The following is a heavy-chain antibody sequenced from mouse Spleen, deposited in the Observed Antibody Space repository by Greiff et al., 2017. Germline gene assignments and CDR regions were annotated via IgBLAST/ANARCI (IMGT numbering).Heavy chain of an antibody. D-gene: IGHD2-4*01. CDR1: GYSITSDYA. CDR2: ISYSGST. Sequence: VQLKESGPGLVKPSQSLSLTCTVTGYSITSDYAWNWIRQFPGNKLEWMGYISYSGSTSYNPSLKSRISITRDTSKNQFFLQLNSVTTEDTATYYCARYDYDDYAMDYWGQGTSVTVSS. CDR3: ARYDYDDYAMDY. J-gene: IGHJ4*01. V-gene: IGHV3-2*02.